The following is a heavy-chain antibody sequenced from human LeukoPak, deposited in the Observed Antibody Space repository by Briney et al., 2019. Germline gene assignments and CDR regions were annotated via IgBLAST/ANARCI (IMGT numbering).Heavy chain of an antibody. D-gene: IGHD3-22*01. Sequence: GGSLRLSCAASGFTFDDYAMHWVRQAPGKGLEWVSGISWNSGSIGYADSVKGRFTISRDNAKNSPYLQMNSLRAEDTALYYCAKDTAPTYYYDSSGYYYEAFDIWGQGTMVTVSS. J-gene: IGHJ3*02. CDR3: AKDTAPTYYYDSSGYYYEAFDI. V-gene: IGHV3-9*01. CDR2: ISWNSGSI. CDR1: GFTFDDYA.